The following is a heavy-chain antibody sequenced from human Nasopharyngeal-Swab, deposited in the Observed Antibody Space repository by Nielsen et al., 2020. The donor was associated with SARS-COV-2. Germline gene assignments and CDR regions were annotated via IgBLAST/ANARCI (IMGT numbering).Heavy chain of an antibody. D-gene: IGHD3-3*01. CDR2: IYYSGST. CDR1: GGSISSSSYY. Sequence: SETLSLTCTVSGGSISSSSYYWGWIRQPPGKGLEWIGSIYYSGSTYYNPSLKSRVTISVDTSKNQFSLKLSSVTAADTAVYYCARLGYYDFWSGYYTYFYGLDVWGQGTTVTVSS. J-gene: IGHJ6*02. CDR3: ARLGYYDFWSGYYTYFYGLDV. V-gene: IGHV4-39*07.